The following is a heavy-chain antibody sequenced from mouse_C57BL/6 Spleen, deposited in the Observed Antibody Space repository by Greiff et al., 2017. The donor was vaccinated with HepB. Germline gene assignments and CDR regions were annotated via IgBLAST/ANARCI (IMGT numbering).Heavy chain of an antibody. V-gene: IGHV10-3*01. Sequence: EVQLVESGGGLVQPKGSLKLSCAASGFTFNTYAMHWVRQAPGKGLEWVARIRSKSSNYATYYADSVKDRFTISRDDSQSMLYLQMNNLKTEDTAMYYWVSDFLYYYDSSWNYAMDYWGQGTSVTVSS. CDR1: GFTFNTYA. J-gene: IGHJ4*01. CDR3: VSDFLYYYDSSWNYAMDY. D-gene: IGHD1-1*01. CDR2: IRSKSSNYAT.